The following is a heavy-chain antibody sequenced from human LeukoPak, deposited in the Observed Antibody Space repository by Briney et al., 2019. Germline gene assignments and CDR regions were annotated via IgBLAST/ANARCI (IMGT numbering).Heavy chain of an antibody. Sequence: PGGSLRLSCAASGFTFSAYAMNWVRQAPGKGLGWVSYITSSSNTIYYADSVKGRFTISRDNAKNSLYLQMNSLRAEDTAVYYCARGYGDYPPGYWGQGTLVTVSS. CDR2: ITSSSNTI. V-gene: IGHV3-48*01. D-gene: IGHD4-17*01. CDR3: ARGYGDYPPGY. CDR1: GFTFSAYA. J-gene: IGHJ4*02.